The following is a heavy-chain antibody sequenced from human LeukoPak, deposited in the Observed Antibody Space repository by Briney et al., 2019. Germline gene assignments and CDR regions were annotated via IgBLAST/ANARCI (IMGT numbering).Heavy chain of an antibody. V-gene: IGHV4-4*07. D-gene: IGHD6-13*01. Sequence: PSDTLSLTCTVWGYSFRRYDGMWLRRSGGKGLECIARIYNSGSTNYNPSLKSRVTISVDKSKNQFSLKLSSVTAADTAVYYCARAPPSSSPTPFNYWGQRTLVTVSS. CDR1: GYSFRRYD. CDR2: IYNSGST. J-gene: IGHJ4*02. CDR3: ARAPPSSSPTPFNY.